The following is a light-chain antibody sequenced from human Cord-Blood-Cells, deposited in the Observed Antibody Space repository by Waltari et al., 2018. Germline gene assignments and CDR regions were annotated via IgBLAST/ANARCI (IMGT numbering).Light chain of an antibody. CDR3: SSYTSSSTLFV. J-gene: IGLJ1*01. CDR2: DVI. V-gene: IGLV2-14*01. Sequence: QSALTQPASVSGSPGQSITISCTGTSSDVGGYNYVPWYQQHPGKAPKLMIYDVINRPSGVSNRFSGSKSGNTASLTISGLQAEDEADYYCSSYTSSSTLFVFGTGTKVTVL. CDR1: SSDVGGYNY.